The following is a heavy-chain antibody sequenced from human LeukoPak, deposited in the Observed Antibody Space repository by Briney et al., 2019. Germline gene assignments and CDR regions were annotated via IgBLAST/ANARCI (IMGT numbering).Heavy chain of an antibody. CDR2: ISGSGGSS. Sequence: GGSLRLSCAASGLTFSTYAMSWVRQAPGKGPEWVSAISGSGGSSYYADSVKGRFTISRDNAKNSLYLQMNSLRAEDTAVYYCARDYGDLEETDWFYGMDVWGQGTTVTVSS. V-gene: IGHV3-23*01. CDR3: ARDYGDLEETDWFYGMDV. D-gene: IGHD4-17*01. CDR1: GLTFSTYA. J-gene: IGHJ6*02.